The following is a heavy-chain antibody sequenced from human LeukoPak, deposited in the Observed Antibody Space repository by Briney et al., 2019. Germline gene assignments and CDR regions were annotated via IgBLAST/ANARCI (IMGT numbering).Heavy chain of an antibody. J-gene: IGHJ4*01. Sequence: GGSLRLSCAASGFTFTAYAMYWVRQAPGKGLEYVAAISGNGGDTHYADSVKGRFTISRDNAKNTLFVQLDSLRPEDMAVYHCARDRAAGLDYDPSGLDYWGQGTLVAVS. D-gene: IGHD3-22*01. V-gene: IGHV3-64*02. CDR1: GFTFTAYA. CDR3: ARDRAAGLDYDPSGLDY. CDR2: ISGNGGDT.